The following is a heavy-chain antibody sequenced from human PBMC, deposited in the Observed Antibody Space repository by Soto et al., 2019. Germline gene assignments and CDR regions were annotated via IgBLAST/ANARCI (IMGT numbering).Heavy chain of an antibody. CDR2: HNPSGST. V-gene: IGHV4-34*01. CDR1: GGCFSGYY. Sequence: SETLSLTWAVYGGCFSGYYCSWLRQPPGKGLERMGAHNPSGSTNYSLSLHRRGTIAVGTSKYRCSLHLRSVTAADTAVSYRASGSGCNCSSASFDYWGQGTLVTVSS. CDR3: ASGSGCNCSSASFDY. D-gene: IGHD1-1*01. J-gene: IGHJ4*01.